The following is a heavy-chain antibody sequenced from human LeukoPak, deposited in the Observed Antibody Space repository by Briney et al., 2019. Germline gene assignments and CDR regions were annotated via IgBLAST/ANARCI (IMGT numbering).Heavy chain of an antibody. CDR3: ARGGEMATMNY. D-gene: IGHD5-24*01. J-gene: IGHJ4*02. CDR2: ISYDGSNK. CDR1: GFTFSSYS. V-gene: IGHV3-30*03. Sequence: GGSLRLSCAASGFTFSSYSMNWVRQAPGKGLEWVAVISYDGSNKYYADSVKGRFTISRDNSKNTLYLQMNSLRAEDTAVYYCARGGEMATMNYWGQGTLVTVSS.